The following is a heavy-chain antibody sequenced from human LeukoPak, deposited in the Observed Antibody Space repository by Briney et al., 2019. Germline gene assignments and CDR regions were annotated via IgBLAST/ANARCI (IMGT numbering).Heavy chain of an antibody. Sequence: PSETLSLTCAVYGGSFSGYYWSWIRQPPGMGLEWIGEINHSGSTNYNPSLKSRVTISVDTSKNQFPLKLSSVTAADTAVYYCAREYNHSWGQGTMVTVSS. CDR3: AREYNHS. V-gene: IGHV4-34*01. D-gene: IGHD1-1*01. J-gene: IGHJ3*01. CDR2: INHSGST. CDR1: GGSFSGYY.